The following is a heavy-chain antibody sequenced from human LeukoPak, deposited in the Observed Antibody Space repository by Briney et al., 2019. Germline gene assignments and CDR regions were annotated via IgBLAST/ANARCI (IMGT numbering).Heavy chain of an antibody. D-gene: IGHD5-18*01. CDR3: AKGITYGYKAAFDY. CDR2: ISWKSGDM. CDR1: GFSFSNYG. V-gene: IGHV3-9*01. J-gene: IGHJ4*02. Sequence: GGSLRLSCAASGFSFSNYGMHWVRQAPGKGLEWVSGISWKSGDMGYADSVKGRFTISRDTAKNSLYLQMNSLRAEDTAFYYCAKGITYGYKAAFDYWGQGALDTVSS.